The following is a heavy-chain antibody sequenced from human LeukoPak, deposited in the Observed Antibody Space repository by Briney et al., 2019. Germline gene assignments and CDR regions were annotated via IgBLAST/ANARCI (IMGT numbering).Heavy chain of an antibody. CDR2: IYHSRST. CDR1: GGSISGSDYY. CDR3: ARDRGLTN. D-gene: IGHD1-26*01. V-gene: IGHV4-30-4*01. J-gene: IGHJ4*02. Sequence: SETLSLTCTVSGGSISGSDYYWGWIRQSPGKGLEWISYIYHSRSTYYNPSLRRRVGISVDTSKNQFSLKLTSVTAADTAVYYCARDRGLTNWGQGTLVTVSS.